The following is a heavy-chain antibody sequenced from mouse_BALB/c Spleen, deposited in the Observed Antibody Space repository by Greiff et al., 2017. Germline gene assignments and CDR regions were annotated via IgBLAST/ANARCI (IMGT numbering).Heavy chain of an antibody. V-gene: IGHV3-6*02. Sequence: EVQLVESGPGLVKPSQSLSLTCSVTGYSITSGYYWNWIRQFPGNKLEWMGYISYDGSNNYNPSLKNRISITRDTSKNQFFLKLNSVTTEDTATYYCARGVLWPYYFDYWGQGTTLTVSS. CDR3: ARGVLWPYYFDY. J-gene: IGHJ2*01. CDR2: ISYDGSN. D-gene: IGHD1-1*02. CDR1: GYSITSGYY.